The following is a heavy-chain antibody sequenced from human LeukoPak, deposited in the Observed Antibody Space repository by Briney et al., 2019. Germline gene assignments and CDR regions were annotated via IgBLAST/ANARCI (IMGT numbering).Heavy chain of an antibody. CDR2: IYYTGST. CDR3: ARDHRSGDYWFYP. D-gene: IGHD4-17*01. Sequence: SETLSLTCTASGGSISSYYWSWIRQPPGKGLEWIGYIYYTGSTNYNPSLKSRVTISVDTSKNQFSLKLSSVTAADTAVYYCARDHRSGDYWFYPWGQGTLVTVSS. CDR1: GGSISSYY. V-gene: IGHV4-59*01. J-gene: IGHJ5*02.